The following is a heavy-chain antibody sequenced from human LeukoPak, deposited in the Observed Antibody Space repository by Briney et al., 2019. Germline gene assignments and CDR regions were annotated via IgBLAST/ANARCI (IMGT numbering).Heavy chain of an antibody. V-gene: IGHV3-23*01. D-gene: IGHD6-19*01. CDR3: AREKYSTGWFDY. CDR1: GFTFSSYA. Sequence: GGSLRLSCEVSGFTFSSYAMRWVRHAPGKGLEWVLTISGNVGRTFYAVSVKGRFPLSRDNSKNTLYLQMNSLRAEDTAVYYCAREKYSTGWFDYWGQGTLVTVSS. CDR2: ISGNVGRT. J-gene: IGHJ4*02.